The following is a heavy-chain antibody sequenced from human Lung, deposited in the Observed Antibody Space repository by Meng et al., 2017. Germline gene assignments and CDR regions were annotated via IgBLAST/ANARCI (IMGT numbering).Heavy chain of an antibody. V-gene: IGHV4-34*01. CDR1: GGSFSDYY. CDR3: ARGPTTMAHDFDY. J-gene: IGHJ4*02. Sequence: QVQLQQWGAGLLKPSETLSLTSVVSGGSFSDYYWSWIRQPPGKGLEWIGEINHSGSTNYNPSLERRATISVDTSQNNLSLKLSSVTAADSAVYYCARGPTTMAHDFDYWGQGTLVTVSS. D-gene: IGHD4-11*01. CDR2: INHSGST.